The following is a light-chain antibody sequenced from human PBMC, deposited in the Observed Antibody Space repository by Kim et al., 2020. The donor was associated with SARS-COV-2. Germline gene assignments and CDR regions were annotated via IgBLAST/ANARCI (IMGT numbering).Light chain of an antibody. J-gene: IGLJ2*01. CDR2: DVS. Sequence: QSALTQPASVSGSPGQSITISCTGTSSDVGGYNYVSWYQRHPGKATKLMIYDVSYRPSGVSNRFSGSKSGNTASLTISGLQAEDEADYYCSSYTSSNTLVFGGGTQLTVL. CDR1: SSDVGGYNY. V-gene: IGLV2-14*03. CDR3: SSYTSSNTLV.